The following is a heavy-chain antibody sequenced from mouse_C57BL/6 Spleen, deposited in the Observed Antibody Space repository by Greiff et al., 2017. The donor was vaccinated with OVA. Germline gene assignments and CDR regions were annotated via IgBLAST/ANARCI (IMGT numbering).Heavy chain of an antibody. D-gene: IGHD4-1*01. V-gene: IGHV5-4*03. CDR3: ARAHNWDYFDY. Sequence: DVMLVESGGGLVKPGGSLKLSCAASGFTFSSYAMSWVRQTPEKSLEWVATISDGGSYTKYPDNVKGRFTISRNKAQNNLYLQMSHLKSEDTAVYYCARAHNWDYFDYWGQGTTLTVSS. CDR2: ISDGGSYT. J-gene: IGHJ2*01. CDR1: GFTFSSYA.